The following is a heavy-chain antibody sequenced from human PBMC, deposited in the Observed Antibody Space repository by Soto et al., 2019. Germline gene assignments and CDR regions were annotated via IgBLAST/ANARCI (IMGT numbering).Heavy chain of an antibody. J-gene: IGHJ4*02. V-gene: IGHV3-15*07. D-gene: IGHD3-22*01. CDR1: GFTFSNAG. CDR2: IKSKTDGGTT. Sequence: GSLRLSCPASGFTFSNAGMNWVRQAPWKGLEWVGRIKSKTDGGTTDYAAPVKGRFTISRDDSKNTLYLQMNSLKTEDTAVYYCTTNPLGVTCYYDSSGYYASYWGQGT. CDR3: TTNPLGVTCYYDSSGYYASY.